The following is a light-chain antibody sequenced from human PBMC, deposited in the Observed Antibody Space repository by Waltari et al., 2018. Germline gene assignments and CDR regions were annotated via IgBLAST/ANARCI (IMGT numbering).Light chain of an antibody. J-gene: IGLJ2*01. CDR3: QSYDSSLSGHVV. CDR2: CIN. Sequence: QSVLTQPPSVSGAPGQRVTISCPGSSSNIGAGYDVHWYQQLPGTAPKLLIYCINNRPSGGPDRFSGSKSGTSASLAITGLQAEDEADYYCQSYDSSLSGHVVFGGGTKLTVL. CDR1: SSNIGAGYD. V-gene: IGLV1-40*01.